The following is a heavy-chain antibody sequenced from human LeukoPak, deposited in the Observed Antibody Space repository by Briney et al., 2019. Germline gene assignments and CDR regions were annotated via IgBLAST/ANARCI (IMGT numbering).Heavy chain of an antibody. D-gene: IGHD3-16*01. CDR1: GGSISGYY. CDR2: IYYSGST. V-gene: IGHV4-59*01. CDR3: ARYGLAYTYDF. J-gene: IGHJ4*02. Sequence: PSETLSLTCRVSGGSISGYYWSWIRQPPGKGLEWIGYIYYSGSTNYNPSLKRPVTLSVDTSKNQFSVKLSSVTAADTAVYYCARYGLAYTYDFWGQGTLVTVSS.